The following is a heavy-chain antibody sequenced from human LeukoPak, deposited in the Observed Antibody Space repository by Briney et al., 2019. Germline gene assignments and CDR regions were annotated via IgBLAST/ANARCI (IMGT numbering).Heavy chain of an antibody. D-gene: IGHD5-18*01. V-gene: IGHV3-7*03. Sequence: GGSLRLSCAASGFTFSSYWMSWVRQAPGKGLEWVANINQDGSGKYYVDSVKGRFTISRDNAKNSLYLQMNSLRAEDTAVYYCARGGGYGVDWFDPWGQGTRVTVSS. CDR2: INQDGSGK. CDR3: ARGGGYGVDWFDP. J-gene: IGHJ5*02. CDR1: GFTFSSYW.